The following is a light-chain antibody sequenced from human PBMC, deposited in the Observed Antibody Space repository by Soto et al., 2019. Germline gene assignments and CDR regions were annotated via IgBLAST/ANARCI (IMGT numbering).Light chain of an antibody. CDR1: QSGYIW. CDR2: DGM. Sequence: DVQMTQSPSTLSASVGDRDPIACRSCQSGYIWVSLYQHKPGRAPKLLIFDGMNLENGVPSRFRGDGSEKEFTLIVSGLQFDDFATYYCHQSSGNSFTFGEGTKLEI. V-gene: IGKV1-5*01. J-gene: IGKJ2*01. CDR3: HQSSGNSFT.